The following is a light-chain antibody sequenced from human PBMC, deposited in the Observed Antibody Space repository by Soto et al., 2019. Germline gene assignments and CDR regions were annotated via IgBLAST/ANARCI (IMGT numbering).Light chain of an antibody. V-gene: IGKV1-33*01. CDR1: QDISNY. J-gene: IGKJ3*01. Sequence: DIQMTQSPSSQSASVGDRVTITCQASQDISNYLNWYQQKPGKAPKLLIYDASNLETGVPSRFSGSGSGTHFTFTISSLQPEDIATYYCQQYDNLPAFGPGTKVDIK. CDR2: DAS. CDR3: QQYDNLPA.